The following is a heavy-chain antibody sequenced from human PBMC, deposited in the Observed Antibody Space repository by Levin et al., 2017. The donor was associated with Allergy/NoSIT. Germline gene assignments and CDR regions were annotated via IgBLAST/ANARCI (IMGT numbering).Heavy chain of an antibody. V-gene: IGHV3-23*01. CDR2: ISGSGGST. CDR1: GFTFSSYA. CDR3: ANQDQSGYAGY. J-gene: IGHJ4*02. D-gene: IGHD3-3*01. Sequence: GESLKISCAASGFTFSSYAMSWVRQAPGKGLEWVSAISGSGGSTYYADSVKGRFTISRDNSKNTLYLQMNSLRAEDTAVYYCANQDQSGYAGYWGQGTLVTVSS.